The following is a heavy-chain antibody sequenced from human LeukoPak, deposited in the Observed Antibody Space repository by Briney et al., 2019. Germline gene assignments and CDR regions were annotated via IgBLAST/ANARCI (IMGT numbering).Heavy chain of an antibody. D-gene: IGHD6-13*01. V-gene: IGHV1-69*05. CDR1: GGTFSSYA. J-gene: IGHJ5*02. Sequence: SVKVSCKASGGTFSSYAISWVRQAPGQGLEWMGGIIPIFGTANYAQKFQGRVTITTDESTSTAYMELSSLRSEDTAVYYCARDRGGQQLTNWFDPWGQGTLVTVSS. CDR2: IIPIFGTA. CDR3: ARDRGGQQLTNWFDP.